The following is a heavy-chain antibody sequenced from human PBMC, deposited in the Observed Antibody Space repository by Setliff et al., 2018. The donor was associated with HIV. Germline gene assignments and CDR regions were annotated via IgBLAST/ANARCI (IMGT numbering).Heavy chain of an antibody. V-gene: IGHV1-69*13. CDR1: GGRFSSYA. D-gene: IGHD3-10*01. CDR2: IIPMFGSA. CDR3: ARGTDGDYYYYMDV. Sequence: SVKVSCKASGGRFSSYAMSWVRQAPGQGLEWMGGIIPMFGSANYAQRFQGRVTITADGSTRTVYMVLSSLRSEDTAVYYCARGTDGDYYYYMDVWGKGTTVTVSS. J-gene: IGHJ6*03.